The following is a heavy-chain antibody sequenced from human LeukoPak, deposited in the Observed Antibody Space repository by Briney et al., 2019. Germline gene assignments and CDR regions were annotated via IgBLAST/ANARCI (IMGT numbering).Heavy chain of an antibody. CDR3: ARGALTSGWYDYFDY. D-gene: IGHD6-19*01. CDR1: GFTFSDYN. J-gene: IGHJ4*02. V-gene: IGHV3-11*04. Sequence: GGSLRLSCAASGFTFSDYNMRWIRQAPGKGLEWVSSISRSGSTKYYADSVKGRFTISRDNAKNSLFLQMNSLRAEDTAVYYCARGALTSGWYDYFDYWGQGTLVTVSS. CDR2: ISRSGSTK.